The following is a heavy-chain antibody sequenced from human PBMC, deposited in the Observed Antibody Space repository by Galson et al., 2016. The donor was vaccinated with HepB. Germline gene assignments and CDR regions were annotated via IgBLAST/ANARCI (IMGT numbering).Heavy chain of an antibody. J-gene: IGHJ4*02. CDR2: INTNTGSP. Sequence: SVKVSCKASGYTFANYGLTWVRQAPGQGLEWMGWINTNTGSPTYAQGFTGRIVFSLDTSVSTAYLQIYSLQGGDTAVYYCARDRGGYSDFWGQGTLVPVSS. CDR3: ARDRGGYSDF. V-gene: IGHV7-4-1*01. CDR1: GYTFANYG.